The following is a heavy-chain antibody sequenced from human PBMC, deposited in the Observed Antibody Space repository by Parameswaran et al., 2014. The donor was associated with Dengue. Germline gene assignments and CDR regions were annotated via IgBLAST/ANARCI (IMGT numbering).Heavy chain of an antibody. D-gene: IGHD2-2*01. J-gene: IGHJ5*02. CDR2: ISGSGGST. V-gene: IGHV3-23*01. CDR3: AKDHCCSSPNWFDP. Sequence: RWIRSAPREGAGSGSLAISGSGGSTYYADSVKGRFTISRDNSKNTLYLQMNSLRAEDTAVYYCAKDHCCSSPNWFDPWGQGTPVTVSS.